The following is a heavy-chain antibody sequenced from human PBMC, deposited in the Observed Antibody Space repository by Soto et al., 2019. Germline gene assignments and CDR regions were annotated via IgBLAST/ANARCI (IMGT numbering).Heavy chain of an antibody. CDR2: IYYSGST. Sequence: SPTLSLTCTVSGGSISSSSYYWGWIRQPPGKGLEWIGSIYYSGSTYYNPSLKSRVTISVDTSKNQFSLKLSSVTAADTAVYYCARHVSGYDYFDYWGQGTLVTVSS. D-gene: IGHD5-12*01. V-gene: IGHV4-39*01. CDR1: GGSISSSSYY. CDR3: ARHVSGYDYFDY. J-gene: IGHJ4*02.